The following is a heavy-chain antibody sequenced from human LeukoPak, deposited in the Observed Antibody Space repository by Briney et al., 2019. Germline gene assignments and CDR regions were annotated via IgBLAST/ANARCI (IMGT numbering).Heavy chain of an antibody. CDR1: GFTFNSYG. V-gene: IGHV3-33*01. J-gene: IGHJ4*02. CDR3: ARARNTRGFDY. D-gene: IGHD2/OR15-2a*01. Sequence: PGRSLRLSCAASGFTFNSYGIHWVRQAPGKGLEWVAFIWYDGSNKYYADSVKGRFTISRDNSKNTLYLQMNSLRAEDTAVYYCARARNTRGFDYWGQGTLVTVSS. CDR2: IWYDGSNK.